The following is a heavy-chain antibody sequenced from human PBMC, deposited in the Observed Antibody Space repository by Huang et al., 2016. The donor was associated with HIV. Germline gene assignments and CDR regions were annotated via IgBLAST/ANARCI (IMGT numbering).Heavy chain of an antibody. CDR1: GFSILIYY. J-gene: IGHJ5*01. CDR3: AREGITPSGTEVSGFDF. Sequence: QVQLVQSGAEVKKPGASVTISCKASGFSILIYYIHWVRQASGQGLEWMGIVNPSGGGADYAQKFKGRVTMTRDTSTRTLYMELSSLRSEDTAVYYCAREGITPSGTEVSGFDFWGQGTPVSVSS. D-gene: IGHD6-13*01. CDR2: VNPSGGGA. V-gene: IGHV1-46*03.